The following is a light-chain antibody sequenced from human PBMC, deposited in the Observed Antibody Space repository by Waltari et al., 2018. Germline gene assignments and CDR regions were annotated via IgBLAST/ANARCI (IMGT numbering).Light chain of an antibody. Sequence: EIVLTQSPATLSLSPGDRATLSYRASESISSQLAWYQQKPGQAPRILIYDTSNRAAGIPARFSGSGSGTDFSLTISSLEPEDFVVYYCQQRSHWPMYTFGQGTKLEIK. V-gene: IGKV3-11*01. CDR3: QQRSHWPMYT. CDR2: DTS. J-gene: IGKJ2*01. CDR1: ESISSQ.